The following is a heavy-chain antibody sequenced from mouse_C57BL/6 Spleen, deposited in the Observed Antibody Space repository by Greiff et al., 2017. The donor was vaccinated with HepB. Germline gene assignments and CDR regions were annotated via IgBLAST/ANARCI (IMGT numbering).Heavy chain of an antibody. CDR1: GYSITSGYY. Sequence: VQLKESGPGLVKPSQSLSLTCSVTGYSITSGYYWNWIRQFPGNKLEWMGYISYDGSNNYNPSLKNRISITRDTSKNQFFLKLNSVNTEDTATYYCAREGYGSSYGYWGQGTTLTVSS. CDR3: AREGYGSSYGY. J-gene: IGHJ2*01. D-gene: IGHD1-1*01. CDR2: ISYDGSN. V-gene: IGHV3-6*01.